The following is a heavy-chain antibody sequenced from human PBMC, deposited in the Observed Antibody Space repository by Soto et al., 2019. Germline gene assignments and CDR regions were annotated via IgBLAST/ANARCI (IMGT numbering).Heavy chain of an antibody. D-gene: IGHD6-13*01. CDR1: GFSLSTSGVG. Sequence: SGPTLVNPTQTLTLTCTFSGFSLSTSGVGVGWIRQPPGKALEWLALIYWNDDKRYSPSLKSRLTITKDTSKNQVVLTMTNMDPVDTATYYCAHRRYVVSSWSFDYRGQGTLVTVSS. CDR3: AHRRYVVSSWSFDY. V-gene: IGHV2-5*01. J-gene: IGHJ4*02. CDR2: IYWNDDK.